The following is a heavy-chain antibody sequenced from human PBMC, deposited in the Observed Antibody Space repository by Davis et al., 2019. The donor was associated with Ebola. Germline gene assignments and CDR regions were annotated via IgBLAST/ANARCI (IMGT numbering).Heavy chain of an antibody. J-gene: IGHJ4*02. CDR3: ARGDYGDHFDY. CDR1: GGSISSSSYY. Sequence: MPSETLSLTCTVSGGSISSSSYYWGWIRQPPGKGLEWIGSIYYSGSTYYNPSLKSRVTISVDTSKNQFSLKLSSVTAADTAVYYCARGDYGDHFDYWGQGTLVTVSS. D-gene: IGHD4-17*01. CDR2: IYYSGST. V-gene: IGHV4-39*07.